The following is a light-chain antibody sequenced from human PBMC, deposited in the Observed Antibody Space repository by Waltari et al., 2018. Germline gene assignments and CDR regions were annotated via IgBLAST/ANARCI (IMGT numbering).Light chain of an antibody. CDR3: AAWDDSLNGYV. CDR1: SPNIGSNT. Sequence: QSVLTQPPSASGTPGQRVTISCSGSSPNIGSNTVNWSQQPPGTAPKLLIYSTNQRPSGVPDRFSGSKSGTSASLAISGLQSEDEADYYCAAWDDSLNGYVFGTGTKVTVL. J-gene: IGLJ1*01. V-gene: IGLV1-44*01. CDR2: STN.